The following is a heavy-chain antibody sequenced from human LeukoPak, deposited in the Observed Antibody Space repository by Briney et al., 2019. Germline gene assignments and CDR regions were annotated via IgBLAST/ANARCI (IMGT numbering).Heavy chain of an antibody. Sequence: GGSRRLSCAASGFTFSSYAMHWVRQAPGKGXXXXXXISYDGSNKYYADSVRGRFTICRDNPKNTLYLQMNSLRAEDTAVYYCARDGSYDRLSDALDTWGQGTMVTVSS. CDR2: ISYDGSNK. V-gene: IGHV3-30-3*01. CDR1: GFTFSSYA. CDR3: ARDGSYDRLSDALDT. D-gene: IGHD2-15*01. J-gene: IGHJ3*02.